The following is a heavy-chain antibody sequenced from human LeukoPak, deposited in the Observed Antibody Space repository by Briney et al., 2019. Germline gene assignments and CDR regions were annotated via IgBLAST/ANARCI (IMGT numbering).Heavy chain of an antibody. J-gene: IGHJ4*02. CDR1: GGSFSGYY. V-gene: IGHV4-34*01. Sequence: SETLSLTCAVYGGSFSGYYWSWIRQPPGKGLEWIGEINHSGSTNYNPSLKSRVTISVDTSKNQFSLKLSSVTAADTAVYYCARGPDYDILTGYLILPFDYWGQGTLVTVSS. CDR2: INHSGST. CDR3: ARGPDYDILTGYLILPFDY. D-gene: IGHD3-9*01.